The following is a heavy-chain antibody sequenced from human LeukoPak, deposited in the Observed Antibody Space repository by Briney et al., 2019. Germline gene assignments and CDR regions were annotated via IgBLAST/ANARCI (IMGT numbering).Heavy chain of an antibody. J-gene: IGHJ3*02. D-gene: IGHD3-3*01. CDR3: AKVPLNFWYDAFDI. V-gene: IGHV3-30*18. CDR1: GFTFSSYG. Sequence: GRSLRLSCAASGFTFSSYGMHWVRQAPGKGLEWVAVISYDGSNKYYADSVKGRFTISRDNSKNTLYLQMNSLGAEDTAVYYCAKVPLNFWYDAFDIWGQGTMVTVSS. CDR2: ISYDGSNK.